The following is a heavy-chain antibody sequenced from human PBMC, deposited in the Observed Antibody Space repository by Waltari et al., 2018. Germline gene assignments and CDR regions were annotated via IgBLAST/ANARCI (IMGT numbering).Heavy chain of an antibody. CDR1: GFIFSKYW. Sequence: EVQLEESGGGLVQPGGSLTVSCAASGFIFSKYWMSWVRQAPGKGLEFVANINLDGSEKYYLDSGKGRFTISRDNAKKSLDLQMNSLRAEDTAVYYCARDRDAADYWGQGTRVTVSS. CDR3: ARDRDAADY. CDR2: INLDGSEK. J-gene: IGHJ4*02. V-gene: IGHV3-7*01. D-gene: IGHD3-10*01.